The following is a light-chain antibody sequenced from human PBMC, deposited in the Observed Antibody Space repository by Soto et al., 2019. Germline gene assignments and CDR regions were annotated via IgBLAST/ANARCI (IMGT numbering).Light chain of an antibody. CDR2: DAS. CDR1: QDISNF. Sequence: DIQMTQSPSSLSASVGDRVTITCQASQDISNFLNWYQQKPGTAPKLLIYDASNLETGVPSRFXGSESGTDFTFTISSLQPEDIATYYCQQYDNLPPFTFGPGTKVDIK. CDR3: QQYDNLPPFT. J-gene: IGKJ3*01. V-gene: IGKV1-33*01.